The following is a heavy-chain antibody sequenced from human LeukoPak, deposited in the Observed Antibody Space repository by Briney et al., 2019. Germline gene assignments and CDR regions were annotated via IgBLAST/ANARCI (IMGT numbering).Heavy chain of an antibody. CDR1: GFTFSSYW. J-gene: IGHJ4*02. CDR2: INSDGSST. D-gene: IGHD6-13*01. CDR3: AKIPTSEPVYSRYRDFDY. Sequence: PGGSLRLSCAASGFTFSSYWMHWVRQGPGKGLVWVSRINSDGSSTSYADSVKGRFTISRDNSKNTLYLQLSSLTAEDTAVYYCAKIPTSEPVYSRYRDFDYWGQGTLVTVSS. V-gene: IGHV3-74*01.